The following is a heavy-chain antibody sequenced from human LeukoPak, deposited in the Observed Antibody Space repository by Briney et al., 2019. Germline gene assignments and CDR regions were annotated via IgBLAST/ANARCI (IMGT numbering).Heavy chain of an antibody. CDR1: GGSFSGYY. CDR2: INHSGST. Sequence: SETLSLTCAVYGGSFSGYYWSWIRQPPGKGLEWIGEINHSGSTNYNPSLKSRVTISVDTSKNQFSLKLSSVTAADTAVYYCARGLPGIAVAGTRDRYYYCYYGMDVWGQGTTVTVSS. J-gene: IGHJ6*02. D-gene: IGHD6-19*01. V-gene: IGHV4-34*01. CDR3: ARGLPGIAVAGTRDRYYYCYYGMDV.